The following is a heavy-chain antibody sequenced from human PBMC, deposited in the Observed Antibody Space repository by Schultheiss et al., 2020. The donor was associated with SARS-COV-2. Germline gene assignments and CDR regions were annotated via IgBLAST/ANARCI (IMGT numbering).Heavy chain of an antibody. Sequence: SETLSLTCAVSGGSISSGGYYWSWIRQPPGKGLEWIGEINHSGSTNYNPSLKSRVTISVDTSKTQFSLKVSSVTAADTAVYYCARSGNTVMVDFDYWGQGTLVTVSS. D-gene: IGHD4-11*01. CDR1: GGSISSGGYY. J-gene: IGHJ4*02. CDR2: INHSGST. V-gene: IGHV4-34*01. CDR3: ARSGNTVMVDFDY.